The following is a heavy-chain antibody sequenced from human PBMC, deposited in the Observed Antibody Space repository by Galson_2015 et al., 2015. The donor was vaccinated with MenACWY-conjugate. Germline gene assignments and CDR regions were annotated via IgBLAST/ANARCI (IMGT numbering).Heavy chain of an antibody. D-gene: IGHD6-13*01. CDR2: ISPGDSNT. Sequence: QSGAEVKKPGESLKISCKGSGYSFSTYWIAWVRQLPGKGLEWMGLISPGDSNTRYSPAFHGQVTISADKSISTAYLQLHSLQASDTAMYYCARHPPGGRGMDVWGQGTLVTVSS. CDR3: ARHPPGGRGMDV. V-gene: IGHV5-51*01. CDR1: GYSFSTYW. J-gene: IGHJ4*02.